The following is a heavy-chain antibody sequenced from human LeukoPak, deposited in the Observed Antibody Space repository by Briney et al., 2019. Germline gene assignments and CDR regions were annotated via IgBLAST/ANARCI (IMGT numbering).Heavy chain of an antibody. CDR2: ISPNSGGT. D-gene: IGHD3-22*01. V-gene: IGHV1-2*02. CDR1: GYTFTDYY. J-gene: IGHJ3*02. CDR3: ARKRYDSSGYYLGGFDI. Sequence: ASVKVSCKASGYTFTDYYIHWVRQAPGQGLEWMGWISPNSGGTNFAQKFQGRVTMARDTSISTAYMELSRLRSDDTAIYYCARKRYDSSGYYLGGFDIWGQGTMVTVSS.